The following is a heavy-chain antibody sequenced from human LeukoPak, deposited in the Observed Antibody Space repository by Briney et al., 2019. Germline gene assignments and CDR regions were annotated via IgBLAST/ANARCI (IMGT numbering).Heavy chain of an antibody. D-gene: IGHD3-10*01. Sequence: GGSLRLSCAASGFTFSSYGMHWVRQAPGKGLEWVAFIRHDGSSKYYADSVKGRFTISRDNSKNTLYLQMNSLSAEDTAVYYCAKEGMVRGVVLDYWGQGTLVTVSS. V-gene: IGHV3-30*02. CDR3: AKEGMVRGVVLDY. CDR2: IRHDGSSK. CDR1: GFTFSSYG. J-gene: IGHJ4*02.